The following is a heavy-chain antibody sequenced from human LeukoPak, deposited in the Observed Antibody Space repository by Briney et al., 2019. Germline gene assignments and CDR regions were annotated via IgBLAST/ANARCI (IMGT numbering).Heavy chain of an antibody. CDR3: ARRVASGTYSGFDY. J-gene: IGHJ4*02. V-gene: IGHV3-7*03. D-gene: IGHD3-10*01. Sequence: PGGSLRLSCAASGFTFYNFWMSWVRQAPGKGLEWVASIKQDGNEKYSVDSVKGRSTISRDNAKNSLYLQMNSLRAEDTAVYYCARRVASGTYSGFDYWGQGTLVTVSS. CDR2: IKQDGNEK. CDR1: GFTFYNFW.